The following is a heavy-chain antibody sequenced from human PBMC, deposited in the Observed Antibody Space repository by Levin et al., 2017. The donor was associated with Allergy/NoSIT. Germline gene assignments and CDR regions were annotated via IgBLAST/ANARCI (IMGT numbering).Heavy chain of an antibody. CDR3: ARVFGVDYYDSSGSPSPTQNDAFDI. J-gene: IGHJ3*02. V-gene: IGHV1-2*02. D-gene: IGHD3-22*01. CDR1: GYTFTGYY. Sequence: ASVKVSCKASGYTFTGYYMHWVRQAPGQGLEWMGWINPNSGGTNYAQKFQGRVTMTRDTSISTAYMELSRLGSDDTAVYYCARVFGVDYYDSSGSPSPTQNDAFDIWGQGTMVTVSS. CDR2: INPNSGGT.